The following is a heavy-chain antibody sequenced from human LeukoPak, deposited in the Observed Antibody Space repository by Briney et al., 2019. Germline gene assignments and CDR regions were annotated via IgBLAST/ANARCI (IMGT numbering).Heavy chain of an antibody. J-gene: IGHJ4*02. CDR2: IYHSGSP. CDR1: GGSISSNNW. V-gene: IGHV4-4*02. CDR3: ARVNINNWHSCDY. D-gene: IGHD1-1*01. Sequence: PSETLSLTCAVSGGSISSNNWWGWVRQPPGRGLEWIGEIYHSGSPNYNPSLKSRVTISVDKSRNHFSLNLSSVTAADTAVYYCARVNINNWHSCDYWGQGTLVTVSS.